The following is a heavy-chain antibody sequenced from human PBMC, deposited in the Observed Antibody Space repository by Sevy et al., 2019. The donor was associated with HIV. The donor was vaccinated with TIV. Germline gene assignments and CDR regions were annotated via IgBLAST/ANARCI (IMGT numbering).Heavy chain of an antibody. D-gene: IGHD2-15*01. J-gene: IGHJ4*02. V-gene: IGHV1-18*01. CDR2: ISALNGDT. CDR3: ARAYCSGGRCYSLAY. Sequence: ASVKVSCEASGYTFTSFRITWVRQAPGQGLEWMGWISALNGDTNYAQKLQGRDTMTTDTSTNTAYMELRSLRSDDTAVYYCARAYCSGGRCYSLAYWGQGTLVTVSS. CDR1: GYTFTSFR.